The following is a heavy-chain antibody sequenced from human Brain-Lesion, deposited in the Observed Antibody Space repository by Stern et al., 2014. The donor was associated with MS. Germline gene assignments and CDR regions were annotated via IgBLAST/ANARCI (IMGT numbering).Heavy chain of an antibody. CDR3: ARFPASRPHVFDS. CDR1: GGSISSSNW. D-gene: IGHD6-13*01. CDR2: SDHSGST. Sequence: QLQLQESGPGLVKPSGTLSLTCAVSGGSISSSNWWGWVRQSPGKGLEWIGESDHSGSTIYNPSLKSRVTVSVDKSKNRFSPNLRSGTPADTAVYFCARFPASRPHVFDSWGQGTLVTVSS. J-gene: IGHJ4*02. V-gene: IGHV4-4*02.